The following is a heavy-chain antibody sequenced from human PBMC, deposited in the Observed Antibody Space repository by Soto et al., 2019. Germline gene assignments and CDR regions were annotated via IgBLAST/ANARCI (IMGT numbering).Heavy chain of an antibody. CDR1: GFTFTYAW. CDR2: IKSHNNGGIT. Sequence: GGSLRLSCAASGFTFTYAWLNWVRQAPGKGLEWVGRIKSHNNGGITDYAAPVKGRFTLSRDDSENTVSLQMNSLKIEDSGIYYCAADLPAWGDYDFDYWGQGALVNVAS. V-gene: IGHV3-15*07. D-gene: IGHD3-16*01. CDR3: AADLPAWGDYDFDY. J-gene: IGHJ4*02.